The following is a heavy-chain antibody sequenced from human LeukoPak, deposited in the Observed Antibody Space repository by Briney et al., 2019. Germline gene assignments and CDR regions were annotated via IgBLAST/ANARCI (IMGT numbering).Heavy chain of an antibody. CDR1: GYSFTSYW. Sequence: GESLKISCKGSGYSFTSYWIGWVRQMPGKGLEGMGIIYPGDSDTRYSPSFQGQVTISADKSISTAYLQWSSLKASDTAMYYCARSVSPWQTYFDYWGQGTLVTVSS. CDR2: IYPGDSDT. CDR3: ARSVSPWQTYFDY. J-gene: IGHJ4*02. V-gene: IGHV5-51*01. D-gene: IGHD5-12*01.